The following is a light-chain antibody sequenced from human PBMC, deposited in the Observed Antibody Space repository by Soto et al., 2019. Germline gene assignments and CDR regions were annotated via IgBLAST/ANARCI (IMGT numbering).Light chain of an antibody. Sequence: IQLTQSPSSLSASVGDRVTITCRASQTISSYLNWYQQKPGKPPKLLISAASSLQSGVPSRFSGSGSGTDFTLTISRLEPEDFAVYYCQQYGSLSWTFGQGTRWIP. CDR1: QTISSY. CDR3: QQYGSLSWT. CDR2: AAS. V-gene: IGKV1-39*01. J-gene: IGKJ1*01.